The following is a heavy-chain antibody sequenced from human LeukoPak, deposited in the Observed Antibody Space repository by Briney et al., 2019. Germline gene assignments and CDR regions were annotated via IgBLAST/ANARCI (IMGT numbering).Heavy chain of an antibody. J-gene: IGHJ3*02. V-gene: IGHV4-39*07. Sequence: SETLSLTCTVSGSSISSSSYYWGWIRQPPGKGLEWIGSIYYSGSTYYNPSLKSRVTISVDTSKNQFSLKLSSVTAADTAVYYCARDPRRWQWLVHAFDIWGQGTMVTVSS. D-gene: IGHD6-19*01. CDR3: ARDPRRWQWLVHAFDI. CDR1: GSSISSSSYY. CDR2: IYYSGST.